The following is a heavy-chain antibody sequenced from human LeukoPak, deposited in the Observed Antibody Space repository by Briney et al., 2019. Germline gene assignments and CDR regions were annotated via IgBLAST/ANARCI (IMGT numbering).Heavy chain of an antibody. Sequence: GGSLRLSCAASGFTFSSYAMSWVRQAPGKGLEWVSAISGSGGSTYYADSVKGRFTISRDNSKNTLYLQMNSLRAEDTAVYYCAKDPLASWSFNWLDPWGQGTLVTVSS. J-gene: IGHJ5*02. CDR1: GFTFSSYA. D-gene: IGHD3-3*02. V-gene: IGHV3-23*01. CDR2: ISGSGGST. CDR3: AKDPLASWSFNWLDP.